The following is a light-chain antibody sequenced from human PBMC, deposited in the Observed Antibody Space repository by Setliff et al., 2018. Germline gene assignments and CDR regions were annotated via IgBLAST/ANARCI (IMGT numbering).Light chain of an antibody. CDR3: QSYDSSLSGSDV. Sequence: QSVLTQPHSVSGSPGQSVAISCTGASSDVGGYNYVSWYQQHPGKAPKLLIYGNSNRPSGVPDRFSGSKSGTSASLAITGLQAEDEADYYCQSYDSSLSGSDVFGTGTKVTVL. CDR2: GNS. V-gene: IGLV2-11*01. J-gene: IGLJ1*01. CDR1: SSDVGGYNY.